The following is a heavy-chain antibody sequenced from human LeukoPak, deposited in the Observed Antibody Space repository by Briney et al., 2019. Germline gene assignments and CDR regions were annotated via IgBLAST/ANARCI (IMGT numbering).Heavy chain of an antibody. J-gene: IGHJ4*02. CDR1: GFTFSSYA. CDR3: AKGGLGYCSSTSCYADY. Sequence: PGGSLRLSCAASGFTFSSYAMSWVRQAPGKGLEWVSAISGSSASAYYADSVKGRFTISRDNSKNTLYLQMNSLRAEDTAVYYCAKGGLGYCSSTSCYADYWGQGTLVTVSS. CDR2: ISGSSASA. D-gene: IGHD2-2*01. V-gene: IGHV3-23*01.